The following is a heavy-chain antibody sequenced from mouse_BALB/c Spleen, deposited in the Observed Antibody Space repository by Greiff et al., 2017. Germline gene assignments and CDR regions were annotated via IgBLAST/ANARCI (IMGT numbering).Heavy chain of an antibody. Sequence: EVHLVESGGDLVKPGGSLKLSCAASGFTFSSYGMSWVRQTPDKRLEWVATISSGGSYTYYPDSVKGRFTISRDNAKNTLYLQMSSLKSEDTAMYYCARQDYYRGYFDVWGAGTTVTVSS. J-gene: IGHJ1*01. D-gene: IGHD2-14*01. CDR3: ARQDYYRGYFDV. CDR1: GFTFSSYG. CDR2: ISSGGSYT. V-gene: IGHV5-6*01.